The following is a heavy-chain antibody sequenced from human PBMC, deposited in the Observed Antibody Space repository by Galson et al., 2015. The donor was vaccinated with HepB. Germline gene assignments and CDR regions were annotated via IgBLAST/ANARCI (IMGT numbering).Heavy chain of an antibody. Sequence: SLRLSCAASGFTFSSYSMNWVRQAPGKGLEWVSSISSSRSYIYYAGSVKGRFTISRDNAKSSLYLQMNSLRAEDTAVYYCAREISGWYPAGGYWGQGTLVTVSS. CDR2: ISSSRSYI. CDR3: AREISGWYPAGGY. D-gene: IGHD6-19*01. J-gene: IGHJ4*02. V-gene: IGHV3-21*01. CDR1: GFTFSSYS.